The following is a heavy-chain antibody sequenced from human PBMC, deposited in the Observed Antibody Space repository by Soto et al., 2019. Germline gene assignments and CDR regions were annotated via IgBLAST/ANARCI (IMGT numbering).Heavy chain of an antibody. J-gene: IGHJ6*02. V-gene: IGHV3-30*18. CDR3: AKGDGAGHYYGMDV. CDR2: ISYDGSNK. D-gene: IGHD6-19*01. CDR1: GFTFSDNG. Sequence: QVQLVESGGGVVQPGRSLTLSCAASGFTFSDNGMHWVRQAPGKGLEWVSVISYDGSNKYYGDSVKGRFTISRDNPKNTMYLQMNSLRADDTAVYYCAKGDGAGHYYGMDVWGQGTTVTVSS.